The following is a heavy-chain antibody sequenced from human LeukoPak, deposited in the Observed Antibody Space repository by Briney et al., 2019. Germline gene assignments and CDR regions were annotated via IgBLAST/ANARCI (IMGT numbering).Heavy chain of an antibody. J-gene: IGHJ6*03. V-gene: IGHV4-61*01. CDR1: GGSISSSSYY. D-gene: IGHD4-17*01. CDR2: IYYSGST. CDR3: ARVHDYGDYYYYYYMDV. Sequence: PSETLSLTCTVSGGSISSSSYYWSWIRQPPGKGLEWIGYIYYSGSTNYNPSLKSRVTISVDTSKNQFSLKLSSVTAADTAVYYCARVHDYGDYYYYYYMDVWGKGTTVTVSS.